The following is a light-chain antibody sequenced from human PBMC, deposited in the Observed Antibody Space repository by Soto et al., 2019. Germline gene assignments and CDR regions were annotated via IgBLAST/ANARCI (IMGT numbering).Light chain of an antibody. CDR1: TSDGGSYNL. Sequence: QAVLTQPASVSGSPGQSITISCTGTTSDGGSYNLVSWYQQHPGKAPKLMIYEVSKRPSGVSNRFSGSKSGNTASLTISGLQAEDEADYYCCSYAGSRYVFGTGTKVTVL. CDR2: EVS. CDR3: CSYAGSRYV. J-gene: IGLJ1*01. V-gene: IGLV2-23*02.